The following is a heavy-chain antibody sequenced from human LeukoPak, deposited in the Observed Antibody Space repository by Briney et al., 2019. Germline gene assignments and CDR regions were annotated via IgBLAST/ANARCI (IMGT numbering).Heavy chain of an antibody. D-gene: IGHD3-22*01. Sequence: SETLSLTCTVSGGSISSYYWSWIRQPPGKGLEWIGYIYYSGSTNYNPSLKSRVTISVDTSKNQFSLKLSSVTAADTAVYYCAGPYDSSGLKDALDIWGQGTMVTVSS. CDR3: AGPYDSSGLKDALDI. V-gene: IGHV4-59*08. CDR1: GGSISSYY. J-gene: IGHJ3*02. CDR2: IYYSGST.